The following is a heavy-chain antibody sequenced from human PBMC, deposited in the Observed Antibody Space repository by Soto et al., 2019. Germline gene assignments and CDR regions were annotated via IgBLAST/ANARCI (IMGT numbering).Heavy chain of an antibody. D-gene: IGHD3-9*01. Sequence: EVQLLESGGGLVQPGGSLRLSCAASGFTFSSYAMSWVRQAPGKGLEWVSDITGSGGYTFYADSVTGRFTISRDNSKNTLYLQMSSLRAEDKAVYYCAKERYYDILTGPENYYYYYGMDVWGQGTTVTVSS. V-gene: IGHV3-23*01. CDR2: ITGSGGYT. CDR1: GFTFSSYA. CDR3: AKERYYDILTGPENYYYYYGMDV. J-gene: IGHJ6*02.